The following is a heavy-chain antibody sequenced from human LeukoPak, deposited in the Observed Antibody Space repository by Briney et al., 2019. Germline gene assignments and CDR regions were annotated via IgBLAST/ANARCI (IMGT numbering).Heavy chain of an antibody. CDR1: GGSISSSTHY. J-gene: IGHJ6*04. CDR3: AELGITMIGGV. CDR2: ISSSGSTI. V-gene: IGHV3-11*04. Sequence: LSLTCTVSGGSISSSTHYWGWIRQPPGKGLEWVSYISSSGSTIYYADSVKGRFTISRDNAKNSLYLQMNSLRAEDTAVYYCAELGITMIGGVWGKGTTVTISS. D-gene: IGHD3-10*02.